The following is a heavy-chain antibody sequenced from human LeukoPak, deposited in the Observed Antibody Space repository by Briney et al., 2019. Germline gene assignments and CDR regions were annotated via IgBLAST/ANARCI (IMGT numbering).Heavy chain of an antibody. D-gene: IGHD6-19*01. V-gene: IGHV3-48*01. CDR2: ISSSSTAI. CDR1: GFTFTTYT. CDR3: ARDRFGYSSGWYFDY. J-gene: IGHJ4*02. Sequence: GGSLRLSCAASGFTFTTYTMNWVRQAPGKGLEWVSYISSSSTAIYYADSVKGRFTIYRDNSKNTLYLQMNSLRAEDTAVYYCARDRFGYSSGWYFDYWGQGTLVTVSS.